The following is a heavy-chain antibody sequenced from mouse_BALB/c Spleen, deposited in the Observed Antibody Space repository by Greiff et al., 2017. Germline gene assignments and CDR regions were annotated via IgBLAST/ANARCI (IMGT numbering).Heavy chain of an antibody. D-gene: IGHD2-1*01. J-gene: IGHJ2*01. CDR2: ISSGGST. V-gene: IGHV5-6-5*01. Sequence: EVQVVESGGGLVKPGGSLKLSCAASGFTFSSYAMSWFRQTPEKRLEWVASISSGGSTYYPDSVKGRFTISRDNARNILYLQMSSLRSEDTAMYYCARAYGNCFDYWGQGTTLTVSS. CDR1: GFTFSSYA. CDR3: ARAYGNCFDY.